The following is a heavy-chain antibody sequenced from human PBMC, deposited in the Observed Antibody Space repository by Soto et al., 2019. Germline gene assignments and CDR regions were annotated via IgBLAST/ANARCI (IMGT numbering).Heavy chain of an antibody. Sequence: LRLSCAASGFTFSSYSMNWVRQAPGKGLEWVSSISSSSSYIYYADSVKGRFTISRDNAKNSLYLQMNSLRAEDTAVYYCARDLAAAGVYYYYGMDVWGQGTSVSVS. CDR2: ISSSSSYI. J-gene: IGHJ6*02. V-gene: IGHV3-21*01. D-gene: IGHD6-13*01. CDR1: GFTFSSYS. CDR3: ARDLAAAGVYYYYGMDV.